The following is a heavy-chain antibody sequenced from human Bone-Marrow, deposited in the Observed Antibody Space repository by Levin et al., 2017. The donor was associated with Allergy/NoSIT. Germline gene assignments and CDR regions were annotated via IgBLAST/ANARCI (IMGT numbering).Heavy chain of an antibody. J-gene: IGHJ3*02. CDR3: ARDDYGDLDAFDI. CDR2: IKQDGSEK. D-gene: IGHD4-17*01. V-gene: IGHV3-7*01. CDR1: GFTFSSYW. Sequence: SCAASGFTFSSYWMSWVRQAPGKGLEWVANIKQDGSEKYYVDSVKGRFTISRDNAKNSLYLQMNSLRAEDTAVYYCARDDYGDLDAFDIWGQGTMVTVSS.